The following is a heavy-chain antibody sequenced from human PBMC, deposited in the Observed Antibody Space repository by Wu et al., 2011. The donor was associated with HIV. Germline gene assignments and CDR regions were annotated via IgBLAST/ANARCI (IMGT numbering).Heavy chain of an antibody. V-gene: IGHV1-2*02. CDR2: INPNSGGT. Sequence: QVQLVQSGPEVKKPGASVKVSCKASGYMFTGFYIHWVRQAPGQGLEWMGWINPNSGGTNYAQKFQGRATMTRDTSINTAYMDLSSLRSDDSAVYYCARDPGIAATGMFGWGQGTLVTVSS. CDR1: GYMFTGFY. CDR3: ARDPGIAATGMFG. J-gene: IGHJ4*02. D-gene: IGHD6-13*01.